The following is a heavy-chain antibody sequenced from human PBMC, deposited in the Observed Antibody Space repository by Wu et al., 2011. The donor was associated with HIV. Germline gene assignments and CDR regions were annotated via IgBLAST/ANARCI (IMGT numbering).Heavy chain of an antibody. Sequence: QVQLVQSGAEVKKPGASVRVSCKTSGYTFTGYYIHWVRQAPGQGLEWMGWINPDSGDTNYAQKFQGRVSMTGDTSISTAYMELSRLRSDDTAVYYCTREVVATYYFDYWGQGPWSPSPQ. V-gene: IGHV1-2*02. D-gene: IGHD5-12*01. CDR3: TREVVATYYFDY. J-gene: IGHJ4*02. CDR2: INPDSGDT. CDR1: GYTFTGYY.